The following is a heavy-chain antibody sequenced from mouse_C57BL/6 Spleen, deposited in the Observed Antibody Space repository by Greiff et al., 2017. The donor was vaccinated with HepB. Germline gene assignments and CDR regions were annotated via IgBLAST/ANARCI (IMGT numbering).Heavy chain of an antibody. J-gene: IGHJ3*01. CDR3: ARRGAIWDWLAY. V-gene: IGHV1-69*01. Sequence: QVQLQQPGAELVMPGASVKLSCKASGYTFTSYWMHWVKQRPGQGLEWIGEIDPSDSYTNYNQKFKCKSTLTVDKSSSTAYMQLSSLTSEDSAVYYCARRGAIWDWLAYWGQGTLVTVSA. D-gene: IGHD4-1*01. CDR1: GYTFTSYW. CDR2: IDPSDSYT.